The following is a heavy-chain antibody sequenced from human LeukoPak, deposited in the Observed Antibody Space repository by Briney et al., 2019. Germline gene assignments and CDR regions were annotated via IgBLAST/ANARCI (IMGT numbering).Heavy chain of an antibody. J-gene: IGHJ4*02. CDR3: ARHFDY. Sequence: SETLSLTCTVSGGYISSSSYYWGWLRQPPGRGLEWIGSIYYSGSTYYNPSLKSRVTISVDTSKNQFSLNLSSVTAADTAVYYCARHFDYWGQGTLVTVSS. V-gene: IGHV4-39*01. CDR2: IYYSGST. CDR1: GGYISSSSYY.